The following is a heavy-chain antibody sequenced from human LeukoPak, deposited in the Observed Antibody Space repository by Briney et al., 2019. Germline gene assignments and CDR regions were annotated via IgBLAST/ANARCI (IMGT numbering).Heavy chain of an antibody. J-gene: IGHJ1*01. CDR3: TSWGDTTAEYFQR. D-gene: IGHD2-21*02. Sequence: GGSLRLSCAASGFTVANDRMSWVRQAPGKGLEWVAHINPDGRDTYYVDSVKGRFTISRDNAQNSMYLQMNSLRVEDTAVYYCTSWGDTTAEYFQRWGQGTLVTVSS. CDR2: INPDGRDT. V-gene: IGHV3-7*01. CDR1: GFTVANDR.